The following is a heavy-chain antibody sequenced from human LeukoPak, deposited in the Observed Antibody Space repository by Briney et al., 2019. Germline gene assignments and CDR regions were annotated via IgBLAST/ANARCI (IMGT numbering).Heavy chain of an antibody. CDR3: AREHSSSWDQFDY. D-gene: IGHD6-13*01. V-gene: IGHV1-18*01. J-gene: IGHJ4*02. Sequence: ASVNVSCKASGYSFVGYGITWVRQAPGQGLEWMGWFNPENGNTNYAQKIQGRVTMTADTSTSTSYMELRSLRSDDTAMYYCAREHSSSWDQFDYWGQGTLVTVSS. CDR2: FNPENGNT. CDR1: GYSFVGYG.